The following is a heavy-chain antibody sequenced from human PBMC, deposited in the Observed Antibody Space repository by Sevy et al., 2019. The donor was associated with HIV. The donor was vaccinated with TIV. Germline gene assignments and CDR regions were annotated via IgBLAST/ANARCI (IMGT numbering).Heavy chain of an antibody. CDR1: GLTFSTSW. V-gene: IGHV3-7*01. CDR2: IRPDGSET. J-gene: IGHJ4*02. CDR3: ARVSSAGGGDY. D-gene: IGHD6-13*01. Sequence: GGSLRLSCAASGLTFSTSWMKWVRQAPGKGLECVANIRPDGSETYYADSVRGRFTISRDNARDSVFLQMNSLRVEDTAVYCCARVSSAGGGDYWGQGVLVTVSS.